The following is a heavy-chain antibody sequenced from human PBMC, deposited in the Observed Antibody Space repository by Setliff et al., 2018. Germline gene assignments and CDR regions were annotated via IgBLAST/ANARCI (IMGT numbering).Heavy chain of an antibody. V-gene: IGHV3-11*04. J-gene: IGHJ4*02. CDR2: ISSSGTSI. Sequence: LSLTCAVSGYSISSGYYMNWIRQAPGKGLEWISYISSSGTSIYYADSVKGRFTISKDNAKNSLYLQMNSLRAEDTAVYYCARGSSSSGVDYWGQGTLVTVS. D-gene: IGHD6-6*01. CDR1: GYSISSGYY. CDR3: ARGSSSSGVDY.